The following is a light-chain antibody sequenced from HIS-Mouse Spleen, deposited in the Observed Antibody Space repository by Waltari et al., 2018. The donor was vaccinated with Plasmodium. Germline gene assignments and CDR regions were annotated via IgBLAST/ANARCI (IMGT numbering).Light chain of an antibody. CDR3: YSTDSSGNHRV. J-gene: IGLJ3*02. V-gene: IGLV3-10*01. CDR2: EDS. Sequence: SYELTQPPSVSVSPGQTARITCSGDALPTTYAYWYQQNQCQATVLVIYEDSKRPSGIPERVSGSSSGTMATLTISGAQVEDEADYYCYSTDSSGNHRVFGGGTKLTVL. CDR1: ALPTTY.